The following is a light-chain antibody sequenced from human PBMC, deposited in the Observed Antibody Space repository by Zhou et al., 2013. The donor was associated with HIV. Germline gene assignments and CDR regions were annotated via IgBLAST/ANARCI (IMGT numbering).Light chain of an antibody. Sequence: EIVLTQSPATLSLSPGERATLSCRASQSVSSYLAWYQQKPGQAPILLIYDASNRATGIPARFSGSGSGTDFTLTISNLQPEDFATYYCQQFHTYPLTFGQGTRLEIK. J-gene: IGKJ5*01. CDR2: DAS. CDR1: QSVSSY. V-gene: IGKV3-11*01. CDR3: QQFHTYPLT.